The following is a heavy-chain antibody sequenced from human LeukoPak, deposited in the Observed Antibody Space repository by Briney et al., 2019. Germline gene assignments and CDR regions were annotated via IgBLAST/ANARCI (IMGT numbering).Heavy chain of an antibody. CDR1: TYSVNNIHC. V-gene: IGHV4-38-2*02. CDR3: ARVCCYFDSGSYPNWFDP. D-gene: IGHD3-10*01. CDR2: NCRSEST. Sequence: SDTLSLTCPVSTYSVNNIHCWGWIRQPPGKGLEWIGTNCRSESTYYNPSLESRVTISLDMSTNQVSLRLRSVTAADTAVYYCARVCCYFDSGSYPNWFDPRGRGTLVTVSS. J-gene: IGHJ5*02.